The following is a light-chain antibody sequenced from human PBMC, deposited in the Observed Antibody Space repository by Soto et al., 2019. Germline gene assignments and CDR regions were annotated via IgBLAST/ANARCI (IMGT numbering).Light chain of an antibody. Sequence: QSVLTQPASVSGSPGQSITISCTGTSSDVGGYNYVSWYQQHLGKAPKLMIFEVSNRPSGLSNRFSGSKSGNTASLTISGLQAEDVADYYCSAYTSSSTPVVFGGGTKLTVL. V-gene: IGLV2-14*01. J-gene: IGLJ2*01. CDR3: SAYTSSSTPVV. CDR1: SSDVGGYNY. CDR2: EVS.